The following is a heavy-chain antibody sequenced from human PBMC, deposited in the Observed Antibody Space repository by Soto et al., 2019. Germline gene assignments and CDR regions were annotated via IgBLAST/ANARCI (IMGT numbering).Heavy chain of an antibody. D-gene: IGHD4-17*01. Sequence: AASVKVSCKASGGTFSSYAISWVRQAPGQGLEWMGGIIPIFGTANYAQKFQGRVTITADESTSTAYMELSSLRSEDTAVYYCARLEGDYYPGWFDPWGQGTLVTVSS. CDR1: GGTFSSYA. CDR2: IIPIFGTA. CDR3: ARLEGDYYPGWFDP. V-gene: IGHV1-69*13. J-gene: IGHJ5*02.